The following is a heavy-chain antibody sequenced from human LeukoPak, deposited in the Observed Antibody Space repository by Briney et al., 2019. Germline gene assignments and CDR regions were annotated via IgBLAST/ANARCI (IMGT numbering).Heavy chain of an antibody. CDR1: GFTVSSNY. CDR2: IYSGGST. J-gene: IGHJ4*02. D-gene: IGHD4-23*01. V-gene: IGHV3-53*01. Sequence: PGGSLRLSCAASGFTVSSNYMSWVRQAPGKGLEWVSVIYSGGSTYYADSVKGRFTISRDNSKNTLYLQMNSLRAEDTAVYYCASHDYGGNSYFNYWGQGTLVTVSS. CDR3: ASHDYGGNSYFNY.